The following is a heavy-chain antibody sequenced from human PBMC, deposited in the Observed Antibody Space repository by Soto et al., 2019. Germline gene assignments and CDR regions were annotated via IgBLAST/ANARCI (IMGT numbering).Heavy chain of an antibody. J-gene: IGHJ4*02. D-gene: IGHD3-3*01. CDR1: GFTFSSYG. CDR3: ARDKRIFGVVIQRYYFDY. CDR2: IWYDGSNK. Sequence: PGGSLRLSCAASGFTFSSYGMHWVRQAPGKGLEWVAVIWYDGSNKYYADSVKGRFTISRDNSKNTLYLQMNSLRAEDTAVYYCARDKRIFGVVIQRYYFDYWGQGTLVTVSS. V-gene: IGHV3-33*01.